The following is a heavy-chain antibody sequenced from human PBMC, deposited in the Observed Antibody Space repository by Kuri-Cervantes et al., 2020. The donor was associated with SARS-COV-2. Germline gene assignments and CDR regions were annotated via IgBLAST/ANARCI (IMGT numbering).Heavy chain of an antibody. CDR1: GYSISSGYY. CDR2: INHSGST. J-gene: IGHJ6*03. CDR3: ARGVSSSSPLTSYYMDV. D-gene: IGHD6-6*01. V-gene: IGHV4-38-2*02. Sequence: SETLSLTCTVSGYSISSGYYWGWIRQPPGKGLEWIGSINHSGSTNYNPSLKSRVTISVDTSKNQFSLKLSSVTAADTAVYYCARGVSSSSPLTSYYMDVWGKGTTVTVSS.